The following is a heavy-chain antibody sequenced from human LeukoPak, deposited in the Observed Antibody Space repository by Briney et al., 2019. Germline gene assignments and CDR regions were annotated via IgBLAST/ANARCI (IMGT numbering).Heavy chain of an antibody. D-gene: IGHD3-10*01. J-gene: IGHJ5*02. CDR3: ARADYYYGSGSYGEDNWFDP. Sequence: SETLSLTCTVSGGSISSYYWSWIRQPPGKGLEWIGHIYYSGSTNYNPSLKSRVTISVDTSKNQFSLKLSSVTAADTAVYYCARADYYYGSGSYGEDNWFDPWGQGTLVTVSS. V-gene: IGHV4-59*01. CDR2: IYYSGST. CDR1: GGSISSYY.